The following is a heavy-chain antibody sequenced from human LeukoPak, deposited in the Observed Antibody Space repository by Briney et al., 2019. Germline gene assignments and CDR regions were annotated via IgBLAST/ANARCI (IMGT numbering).Heavy chain of an antibody. CDR1: GFTFRNYG. V-gene: IGHV3-33*03. CDR2: IWYDGSNK. D-gene: IGHD2-21*02. Sequence: GRSLRLSCAASGFTFRNYGMHWVRQAPGKGLEWVAVIWYDGSNKYYPDSVKGRFTISRDNAQNSMYLQMNSLRVEDTAVYYCATWGDTTAEYFQRWGQGTLVTVSS. J-gene: IGHJ1*01. CDR3: ATWGDTTAEYFQR.